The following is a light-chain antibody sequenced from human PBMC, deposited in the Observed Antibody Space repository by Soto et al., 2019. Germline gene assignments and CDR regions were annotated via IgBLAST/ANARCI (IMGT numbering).Light chain of an antibody. CDR2: EVS. J-gene: IGLJ1*01. CDR3: SSYTSSSTLYV. Sequence: QSALTQPASVSGSPGQSMTISCPGTSSDVGGYNYVSWYQQHPGKAPKLMIYEVSNRPSGVSNRFSGSKSGNTSSLTISGLQAEDEADYYCSSYTSSSTLYVFGTGTKLTVL. V-gene: IGLV2-14*01. CDR1: SSDVGGYNY.